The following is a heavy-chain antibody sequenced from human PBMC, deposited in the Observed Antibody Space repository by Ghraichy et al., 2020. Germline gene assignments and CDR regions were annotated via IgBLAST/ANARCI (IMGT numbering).Heavy chain of an antibody. CDR2: IYYSGST. D-gene: IGHD2-2*01. J-gene: IGHJ5*02. V-gene: IGHV4-39*01. CDR1: GGSISSSSYY. Sequence: SETLSLTCTVSGGSISSSSYYWGWIRQPPGKGLEWIGSIYYSGSTYYNPSLKSRVTISVDTSKNQFSLKLSSVTAADTAVYYCARHEIVVVPAAIFGIVSLSKFDPWGQGTLVTVSS. CDR3: ARHEIVVVPAAIFGIVSLSKFDP.